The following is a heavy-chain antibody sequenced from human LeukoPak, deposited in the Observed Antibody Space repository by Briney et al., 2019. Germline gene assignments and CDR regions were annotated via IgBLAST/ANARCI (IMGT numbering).Heavy chain of an antibody. CDR1: GFTFSSYA. V-gene: IGHV3-20*04. CDR3: ARKLYSSGWYMDAFDI. CDR2: INWNGGST. J-gene: IGHJ3*02. Sequence: GGSLILSCAASGFTFSSYAMSWVRQAPGKGLEWVSGINWNGGSTGCADSVKGRFTISRDNAKNSLYLQMNSLRAEDTALYYCARKLYSSGWYMDAFDIWGQGTMVTVSS. D-gene: IGHD6-19*01.